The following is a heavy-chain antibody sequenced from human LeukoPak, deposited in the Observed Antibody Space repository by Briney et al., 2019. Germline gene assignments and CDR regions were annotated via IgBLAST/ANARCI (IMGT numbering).Heavy chain of an antibody. J-gene: IGHJ4*02. V-gene: IGHV4-39*01. CDR1: GGSISSSSYY. CDR3: ARHRYYYDSSGFYCVYYFDY. CDR2: IYYSGST. Sequence: PSETLSLTCSVSGGSISSSSYYWGWIRQPPGKGLEWIGSIYYSGSTYYNPSLKSRVTISVDTSKNQFSLKLSSVTAADTAVYYCARHRYYYDSSGFYCVYYFDYWGQGTLVTVSS. D-gene: IGHD3-22*01.